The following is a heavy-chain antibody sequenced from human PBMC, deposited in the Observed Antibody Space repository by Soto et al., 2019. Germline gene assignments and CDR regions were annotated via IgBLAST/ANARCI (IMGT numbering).Heavy chain of an antibody. J-gene: IGHJ5*02. V-gene: IGHV4-39*01. CDR3: ARGRTTPTLSFSSRGGSWFVP. CDR1: GGSISSTGYY. D-gene: IGHD1-7*01. Sequence: PSETLSLTCSVSGGSISSTGYYWGWIRLPPGKGLEWIGSIYNSGSTYYNPSLKSRVAISVDTSKSLFSLRLSSVTAADTAVYYCARGRTTPTLSFSSRGGSWFVPCGQATLLPV. CDR2: IYNSGST.